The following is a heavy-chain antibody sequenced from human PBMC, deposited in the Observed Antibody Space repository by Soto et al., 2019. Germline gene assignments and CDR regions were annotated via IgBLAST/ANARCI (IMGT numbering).Heavy chain of an antibody. J-gene: IGHJ6*03. CDR3: RKSKNSAPYNYKDV. Sequence: GGSLRLSCAASGFTFSDHYMDWVRQAPGKGLEWVGRTRNKAKGYSKEYAASVKGRFIISGDDSKNSLYLQMNSLKTEDTAVYYCRKSKNSAPYNYKDVGGIGPTVPAPS. CDR1: GFTFSDHY. D-gene: IGHD1-26*01. CDR2: TRNKAKGYSK. V-gene: IGHV3-72*01.